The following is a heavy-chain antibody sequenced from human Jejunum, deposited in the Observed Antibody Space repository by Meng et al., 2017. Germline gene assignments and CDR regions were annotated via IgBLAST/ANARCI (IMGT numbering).Heavy chain of an antibody. CDR1: GFIFSERW. Sequence: DVQLVDSGGGLVQPRGSLRLSCAASGFIFSERWMHWVRQAPGKGLVWVSRIRYDGSSANYADSVKGRFTISRDNAKNTLYLQMDSLRAEDTAVYYCAQSDYFHYWGQGALVTVSS. V-gene: IGHV3-74*01. CDR3: AQSDYFHY. CDR2: IRYDGSSA. J-gene: IGHJ4*02.